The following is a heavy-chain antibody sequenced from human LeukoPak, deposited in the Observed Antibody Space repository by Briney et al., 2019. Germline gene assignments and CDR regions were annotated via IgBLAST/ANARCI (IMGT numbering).Heavy chain of an antibody. CDR1: GFTFSSYW. CDR2: IKQDGSEK. Sequence: PGGSLRLSCEASGFTFSSYWMSWVRQAPGKGLEWVANIKQDGSEKKYLDAVKGRFTISRDNAKNSMYLQMNSLRAEDTAVYYCARQWLINGWGQGILVTVSS. D-gene: IGHD6-19*01. J-gene: IGHJ4*02. V-gene: IGHV3-7*03. CDR3: ARQWLING.